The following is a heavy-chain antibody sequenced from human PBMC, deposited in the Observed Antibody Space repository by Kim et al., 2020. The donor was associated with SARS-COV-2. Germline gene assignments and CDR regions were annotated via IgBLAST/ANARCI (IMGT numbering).Heavy chain of an antibody. V-gene: IGHV3-48*04. CDR1: GFTFSSYS. Sequence: GGSLRLSCAASGFTFSSYSMNWVRQAPGKGLEWVSYISSSSSTIYYADSVKGRFTISRDNAKNSLYLQMNSLRAEDTAVYYCAREEHSSSIAVAGNYYYGMAVWGHGTTVTVSS. CDR3: AREEHSSSIAVAGNYYYGMAV. D-gene: IGHD6-19*01. J-gene: IGHJ6*02. CDR2: ISSSSSTI.